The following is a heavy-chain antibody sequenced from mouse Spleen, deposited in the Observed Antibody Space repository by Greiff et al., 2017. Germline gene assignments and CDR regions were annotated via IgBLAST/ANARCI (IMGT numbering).Heavy chain of an antibody. Sequence: VQLQQSGAEVVRPGASVKLSCTASGFNINDYYIHWVKQRPEQGLEWIGRIDPEDGDTDYAPKFKGKATLTADTSSSTAYLQLSSLTSEDTAVYYCTTDYGSRLWYFDVWGTGTTVTVSS. CDR2: IDPEDGDT. D-gene: IGHD1-1*01. CDR3: TTDYGSRLWYFDV. J-gene: IGHJ1*03. V-gene: IGHV14-1*01. CDR1: GFNINDYY.